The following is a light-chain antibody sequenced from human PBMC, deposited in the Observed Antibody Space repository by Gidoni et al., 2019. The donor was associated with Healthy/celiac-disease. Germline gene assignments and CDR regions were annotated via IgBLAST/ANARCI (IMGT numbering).Light chain of an antibody. CDR3: QQYGSSLHT. Sequence: EIVLTQSPGTLSLSPGERATLSCRASQCVSSSYLAWYQQKPGQAPRLLIYGASSRATGIPDRFSGSGSGTDFTLTISRLEPEDFAVYYCQQYGSSLHTFGQGTKLEIK. V-gene: IGKV3-20*01. J-gene: IGKJ2*01. CDR1: QCVSSSY. CDR2: GAS.